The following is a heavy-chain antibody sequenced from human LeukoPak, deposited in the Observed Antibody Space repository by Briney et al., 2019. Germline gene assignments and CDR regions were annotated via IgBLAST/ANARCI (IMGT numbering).Heavy chain of an antibody. D-gene: IGHD6-19*01. J-gene: IGHJ4*02. V-gene: IGHV4-34*01. CDR2: INHTGST. CDR3: ARGQQWLVRIFDY. Sequence: SETLSLTCAVYGGSFSGYYWSWIRQPPGKGLEWIGEINHTGSTNYNPSLKSRVTISVDTSKNQFSLKLSSVTAADTAVYYCARGQQWLVRIFDYWGQGTLVTVSS. CDR1: GGSFSGYY.